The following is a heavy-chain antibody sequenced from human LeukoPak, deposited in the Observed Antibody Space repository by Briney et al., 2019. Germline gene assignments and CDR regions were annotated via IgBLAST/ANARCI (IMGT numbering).Heavy chain of an antibody. J-gene: IGHJ4*02. Sequence: PGGSLRLSCAASGFTFSDYYMSWIRQAPGKGLEWVSSISSSSSYIYYADSVKGRFTISRDNAKNSLYLQMNSLRAEDTAVYYCARSSSWFPVDHWGQGTLVTVSS. CDR3: ARSSSWFPVDH. D-gene: IGHD6-13*01. CDR1: GFTFSDYY. V-gene: IGHV3-11*06. CDR2: ISSSSSYI.